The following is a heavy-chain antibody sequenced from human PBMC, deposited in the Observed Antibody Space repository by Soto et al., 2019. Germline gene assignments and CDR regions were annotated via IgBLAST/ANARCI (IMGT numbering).Heavy chain of an antibody. D-gene: IGHD6-13*01. CDR1: GFTFSSYG. CDR2: IWYDGSNK. V-gene: IGHV3-33*01. Sequence: GGSLRLSCAASGFTFSSYGMHWVRQAPGKGLEWVAVIWYDGSNKYYADSVKGRFTISRDNSKNTLYLQMNSLRAEDTAVYYCARARLTTSSSWYFGWGENYGMDVWGQGTTVTVSS. CDR3: ARARLTTSSSWYFGWGENYGMDV. J-gene: IGHJ6*02.